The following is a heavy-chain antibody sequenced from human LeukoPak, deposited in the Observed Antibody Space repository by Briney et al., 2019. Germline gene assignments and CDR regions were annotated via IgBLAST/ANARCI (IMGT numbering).Heavy chain of an antibody. J-gene: IGHJ5*02. CDR3: VRDGEGVAISVNYWFDP. CDR2: IIPSFGTA. V-gene: IGHV1-69*13. D-gene: IGHD3-10*01. Sequence: SVKVSCKASGGTFSSYAISWVRQAPGQGLEWMGGIIPSFGTANYAQKFQGRVTITADESTSTAYMELSSLRSEDTAVYYCVRDGEGVAISVNYWFDPWGQGTLVTVSS. CDR1: GGTFSSYA.